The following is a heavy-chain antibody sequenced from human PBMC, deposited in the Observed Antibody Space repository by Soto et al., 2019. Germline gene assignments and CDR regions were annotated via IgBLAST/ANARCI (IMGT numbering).Heavy chain of an antibody. Sequence: GSLRLSCAASGFTFSSYGMHWVRQAPGKGLEWVAVISYDGSNKYYVDSVKGRFTISRDNSKNTLYLQMNSLRAEDTAVYYCAKDGLRFLEWLSYFDYWGXGTLVNVSS. V-gene: IGHV3-30*18. CDR1: GFTFSSYG. CDR2: ISYDGSNK. D-gene: IGHD3-3*01. J-gene: IGHJ4*02. CDR3: AKDGLRFLEWLSYFDY.